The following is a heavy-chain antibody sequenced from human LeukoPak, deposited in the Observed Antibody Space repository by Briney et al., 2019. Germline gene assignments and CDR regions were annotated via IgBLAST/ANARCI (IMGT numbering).Heavy chain of an antibody. J-gene: IGHJ4*02. Sequence: ASVKVPCKASGGTFSSYAISWVRQAPGQGLEWMGGIIPIFGTANYAQKFQGRVTITTDESTSTAYMELSSLRSEDTAVYYCAREGRLTPYFDYWGQGTLVTVSS. V-gene: IGHV1-69*05. CDR1: GGTFSSYA. CDR3: AREGRLTPYFDY. D-gene: IGHD4/OR15-4a*01. CDR2: IIPIFGTA.